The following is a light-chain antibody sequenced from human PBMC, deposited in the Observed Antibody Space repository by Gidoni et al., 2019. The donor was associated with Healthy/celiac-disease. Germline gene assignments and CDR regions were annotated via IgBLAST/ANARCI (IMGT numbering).Light chain of an antibody. CDR3: QRYDNLPLFT. CDR2: DAS. Sequence: DIQMTQSPSSLSASVGDRVTITCQASQDISNYLNWYQQKPGKAPKLLIYDASNLETGVPSRFSGSGSGTDFTFTISSLQPEDIATYYCQRYDNLPLFTFXPXTKVDIK. CDR1: QDISNY. V-gene: IGKV1-33*01. J-gene: IGKJ3*01.